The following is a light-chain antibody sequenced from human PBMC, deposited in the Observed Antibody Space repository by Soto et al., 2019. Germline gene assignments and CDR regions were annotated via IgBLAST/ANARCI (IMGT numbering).Light chain of an antibody. Sequence: QSVLTQPPSVSGAPGQRVTISCTGSSSNIGAGYDVHWYQQLPGTAPKLLIYGNSNRPSGVPDRFSGSKSGTSASLAITGLQAEDEADYYCQSYDSSLSCWVFGGGTTLT. CDR1: SSNIGAGYD. CDR3: QSYDSSLSCWV. CDR2: GNS. V-gene: IGLV1-40*01. J-gene: IGLJ3*02.